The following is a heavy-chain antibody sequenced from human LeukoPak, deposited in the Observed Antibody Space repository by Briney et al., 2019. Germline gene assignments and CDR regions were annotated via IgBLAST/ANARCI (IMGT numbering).Heavy chain of an antibody. J-gene: IGHJ4*02. V-gene: IGHV3-23*01. Sequence: PGGSLRPSCAASGSSVSSYAMSWVRQDAGKGLGWVSGISGIGGATYYADCVEGRFTLSRDNSKNTVSLQMNNLRADDTAVYCCAKSYASGSFYDYWGQGTLVTVSS. D-gene: IGHD3-10*01. CDR2: ISGIGGAT. CDR3: AKSYASGSFYDY. CDR1: GSSVSSYA.